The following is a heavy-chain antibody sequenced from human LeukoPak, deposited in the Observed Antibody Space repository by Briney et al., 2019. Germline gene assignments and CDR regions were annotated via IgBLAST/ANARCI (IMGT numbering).Heavy chain of an antibody. CDR2: IWYDGSNK. Sequence: PGRSLRLSCAASGFTFSSYGMHWVRQAPGKGLEWVAVIWYDGSNKYYADSVKGRFTISRDNSKNTLYLQMNSLRAEDTAVYYCARTYYGDYEYYFDYWGQGTLVTVSS. D-gene: IGHD4-17*01. J-gene: IGHJ4*02. V-gene: IGHV3-33*01. CDR1: GFTFSSYG. CDR3: ARTYYGDYEYYFDY.